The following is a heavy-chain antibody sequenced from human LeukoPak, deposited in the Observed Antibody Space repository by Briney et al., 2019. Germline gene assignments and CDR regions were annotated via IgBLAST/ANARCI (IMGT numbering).Heavy chain of an antibody. Sequence: PGGSLRLSCAASGFTFSSYGMHWVRQAPGKGLEWVAVISYDGSNKYYADSVKGRFTISRDNSKNTLYLQMNSLRAEDTAVYYCAKEGDSSSWYPAVLYYYYGMDVWGQGTTVTVSS. CDR1: GFTFSSYG. V-gene: IGHV3-30*18. J-gene: IGHJ6*02. D-gene: IGHD6-13*01. CDR3: AKEGDSSSWYPAVLYYYYGMDV. CDR2: ISYDGSNK.